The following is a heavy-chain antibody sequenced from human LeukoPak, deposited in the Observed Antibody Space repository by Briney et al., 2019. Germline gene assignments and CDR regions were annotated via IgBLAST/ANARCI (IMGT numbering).Heavy chain of an antibody. CDR3: AARPVADDPAPFDY. D-gene: IGHD6-19*01. V-gene: IGHV3-23*01. CDR2: ITGSGDRT. J-gene: IGHJ4*02. CDR1: GLTSRNCA. Sequence: PGGSLRLSCVASGLTSRNCAMTWVRRPPGKGLECVSSITGSGDRTYYADSVKGRFTISRDSSKNTLFLQMNNLRADDTAVYYCAARPVADDPAPFDYWGQGTRVTVSS.